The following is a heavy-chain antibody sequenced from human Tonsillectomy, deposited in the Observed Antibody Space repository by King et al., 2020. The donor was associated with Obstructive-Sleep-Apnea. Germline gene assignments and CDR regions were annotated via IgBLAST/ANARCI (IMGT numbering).Heavy chain of an antibody. D-gene: IGHD1-26*01. CDR2: VFPRNVFT. CDR1: GFIFGDYS. CDR3: ARDHKWAFDY. V-gene: IGHV3-48*01. J-gene: IGHJ4*02. Sequence: VQLVESGGGLVQPGGSLRLSCAASGFIFGDYSMNGFRQRPGKGREYIAYVFPRNVFTSYADSVWGRFTVSRDSPKNLLYLQMGSLRADDTAMYYCARDHKWAFDYWGQGIMVTVSS.